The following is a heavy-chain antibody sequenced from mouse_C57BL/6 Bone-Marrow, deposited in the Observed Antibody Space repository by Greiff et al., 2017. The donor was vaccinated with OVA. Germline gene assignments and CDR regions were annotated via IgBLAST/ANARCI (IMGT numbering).Heavy chain of an antibody. Sequence: EVKLQESGAELVRPGASVKLSCTASGFNITDDYMHWVKQRPEQGLEWIGWLDPESGDTEYASKFTGKATLTADTYSNPAYLQLGILSSEDTSVNYCTTDGSPLDNWCQGTTLSVSS. CDR2: LDPESGDT. D-gene: IGHD1-1*01. CDR3: TTDGSPLDN. CDR1: GFNITDDY. J-gene: IGHJ2*01. V-gene: IGHV14-4*01.